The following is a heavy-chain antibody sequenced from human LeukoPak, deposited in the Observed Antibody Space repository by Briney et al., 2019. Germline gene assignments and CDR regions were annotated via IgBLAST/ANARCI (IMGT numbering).Heavy chain of an antibody. CDR1: GFSFKDYN. D-gene: IGHD6-19*01. CDR3: AKVRWDNSGWYYLDY. Sequence: QPGRSLRLSCAASGFSFKDYNMHWVRQAPSKGLEWVAVITYDGSNKYYTYSVKGRFTISRDNSKSTLYLQMNRLRAEDTAVYYCAKVRWDNSGWYYLDYWGQGTLVTVSS. J-gene: IGHJ4*02. V-gene: IGHV3-30*18. CDR2: ITYDGSNK.